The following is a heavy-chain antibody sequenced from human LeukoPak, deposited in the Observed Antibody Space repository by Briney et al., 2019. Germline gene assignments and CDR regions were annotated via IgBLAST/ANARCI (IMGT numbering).Heavy chain of an antibody. J-gene: IGHJ4*03. Sequence: PGGSLRLSCAASGFTFSSSAMSWVRQAPGKGLEWVARINSNGGSTYYADSVQGRFTISIESSEKTLYLQMNSLSAENAAVYYFLKEVWDTPPSRYNDCGGQGTLVTVSS. D-gene: IGHD1-26*01. CDR3: LKEVWDTPPSRYNDC. CDR1: GFTFSSSA. V-gene: IGHV3-23*01. CDR2: INSNGGST.